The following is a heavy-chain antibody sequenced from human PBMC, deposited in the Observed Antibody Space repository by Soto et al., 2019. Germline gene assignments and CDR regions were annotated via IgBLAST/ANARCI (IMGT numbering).Heavy chain of an antibody. D-gene: IGHD3-22*01. V-gene: IGHV4-31*03. CDR3: AHRPDDSGYFDY. CDR1: AGSISSDGFY. J-gene: IGHJ4*02. CDR2: IYHSGGT. Sequence: LSLTCSVSAGSISSDGFYWNWIRQPPGKGLEWIGYIYHSGGTYSSPSLRSRVTISVDTSKNQFTLKLSSVTAADTAVYYCAHRPDDSGYFDYWGQGALVTVSS.